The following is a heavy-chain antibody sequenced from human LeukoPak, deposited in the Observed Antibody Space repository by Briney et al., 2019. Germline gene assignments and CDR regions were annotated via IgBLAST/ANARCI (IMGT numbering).Heavy chain of an antibody. CDR1: GGSFSCYY. D-gene: IGHD3-3*01. V-gene: IGHV4-34*01. J-gene: IGHJ4*02. Sequence: SETLSLTCAVYGGSFSCYYWSWIRQPPGKGLEWIGEINHSGSTNYNPSLKSRVTISVDTSKNQFSLKLSSVTAADTAVYYCARGKSYYDFWSGYSHFDYWGQGTLVTVSS. CDR2: INHSGST. CDR3: ARGKSYYDFWSGYSHFDY.